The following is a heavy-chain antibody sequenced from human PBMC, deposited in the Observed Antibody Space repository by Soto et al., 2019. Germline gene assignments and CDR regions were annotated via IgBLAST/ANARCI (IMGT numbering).Heavy chain of an antibody. Sequence: SVKVSCKASGGTFSSYAISWVRQAPGQGLEWMGGIIPIFGTANYAQKFQGRVTITADESTSTAYMELSSLRSEDTAVYYCASSYYYDSSGYSRRVYYYYGMDVSGQGTTVTVYS. V-gene: IGHV1-69*13. CDR1: GGTFSSYA. CDR2: IIPIFGTA. D-gene: IGHD3-22*01. J-gene: IGHJ6*02. CDR3: ASSYYYDSSGYSRRVYYYYGMDV.